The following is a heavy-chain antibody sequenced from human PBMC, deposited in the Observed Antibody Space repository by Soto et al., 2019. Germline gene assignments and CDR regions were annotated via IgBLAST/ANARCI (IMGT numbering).Heavy chain of an antibody. J-gene: IGHJ4*02. D-gene: IGHD3-10*01. CDR1: GFTFSNFA. CDR2: VSFDGSNK. Sequence: QPGGSLRLSCAASGFTFSNFAMHWVRQAPGKGLEWVAVVSFDGSNKYFADSVQGRFTASRDNSKNTLYLQMNSLRTEDTAVYYCARDYTSGSYYLLYWGQGTLVTVSS. V-gene: IGHV3-30-3*01. CDR3: ARDYTSGSYYLLY.